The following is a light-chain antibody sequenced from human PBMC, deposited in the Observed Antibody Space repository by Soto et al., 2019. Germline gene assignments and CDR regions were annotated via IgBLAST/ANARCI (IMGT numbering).Light chain of an antibody. Sequence: VMTQSPATLSVSPGERVTLSCRASQSVGGSLAWYRQKPGQAPSLLVYGASTRATGIPARFSGSGSGTEFTLTISSLQSDDFATYYCLQHKSHPLTFGGGTRVEMK. J-gene: IGKJ4*01. CDR1: QSVGGS. CDR3: LQHKSHPLT. CDR2: GAS. V-gene: IGKV3-15*01.